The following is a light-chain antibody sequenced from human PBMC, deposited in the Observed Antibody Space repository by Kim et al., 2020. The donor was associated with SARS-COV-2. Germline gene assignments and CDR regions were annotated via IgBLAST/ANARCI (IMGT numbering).Light chain of an antibody. CDR3: QQYGSSPPT. V-gene: IGKV3-20*01. CDR1: QSVSSSY. Sequence: SPGERSTLSCRASQSVSSSYLGWYQQKPGLAPRLLIYGASSRATGIADRFSGSGSGTDFTLTISRLEPEDFAVYYSQQYGSSPPTFGQGTKVDIK. J-gene: IGKJ1*01. CDR2: GAS.